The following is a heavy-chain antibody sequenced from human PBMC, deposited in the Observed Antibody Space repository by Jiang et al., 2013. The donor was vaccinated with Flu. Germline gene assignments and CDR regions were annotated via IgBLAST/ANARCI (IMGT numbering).Heavy chain of an antibody. CDR3: AKGSGEQGGWYFWYFDR. V-gene: IGHV3-23*01. J-gene: IGHJ2*01. CDR1: GFTFSSYA. CDR2: ISGSGGST. D-gene: IGHD6-19*01. Sequence: VQLLESGGGLVQPGGSLRLSCAASGFTFSSYAMSWVRQAPGKGLEWVSAISGSGGSTYYADSVKGRFTISRDNSKNTLYLQMNSLRAEDTAVYYCAKGSGEQGGWYFWYFDRLGPVAPWSLSP.